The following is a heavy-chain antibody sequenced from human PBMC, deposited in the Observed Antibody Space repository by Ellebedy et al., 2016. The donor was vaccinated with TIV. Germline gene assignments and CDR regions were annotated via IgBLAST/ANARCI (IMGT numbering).Heavy chain of an antibody. CDR3: ARHAKTLGSWYEVNFDY. Sequence: MPSETLSLTCTVSGGSISSYYWSWIRQPPGKGLEWIGYIYYSGSTNYNPSLKSRVTISVDTSKNQFSLKLSSVTAADTAVYYCARHAKTLGSWYEVNFDYWGQGTLVTVSS. J-gene: IGHJ4*02. CDR2: IYYSGST. V-gene: IGHV4-59*08. D-gene: IGHD6-13*01. CDR1: GGSISSYY.